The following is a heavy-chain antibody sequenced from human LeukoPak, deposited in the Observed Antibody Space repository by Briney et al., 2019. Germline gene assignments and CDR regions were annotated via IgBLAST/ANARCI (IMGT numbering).Heavy chain of an antibody. J-gene: IGHJ4*02. V-gene: IGHV4-59*08. D-gene: IGHD6-13*01. CDR2: IYYSGST. CDR3: ARHRRSSWYVAYFDY. Sequence: PSETLSLTCTVSGGSISSYYWSWIRQPPGKGLEWIGYIYYSGSTNYNPSLKSRVTISVDTSKNQFSLKLSSVAAADTAVYYCARHRRSSWYVAYFDYWGQGTLVTVSS. CDR1: GGSISSYY.